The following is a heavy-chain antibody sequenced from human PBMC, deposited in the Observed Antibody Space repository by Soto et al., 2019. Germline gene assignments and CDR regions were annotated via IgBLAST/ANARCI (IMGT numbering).Heavy chain of an antibody. D-gene: IGHD3-3*01. V-gene: IGHV4-4*07. CDR3: ARGQRFSDWFDP. CDR1: GGDISTYY. CDR2: IYSSGST. J-gene: IGHJ5*02. Sequence: QVQLQESGPGLVKPSETLSLTCTVSGGDISTYYWTWIRQPAGKGLEWTGRIYSSGSTKYNPSLKCRVSMSLATSKNQFSLRLSSVTAADTAVYYCARGQRFSDWFDPWGQGTLVTVSS.